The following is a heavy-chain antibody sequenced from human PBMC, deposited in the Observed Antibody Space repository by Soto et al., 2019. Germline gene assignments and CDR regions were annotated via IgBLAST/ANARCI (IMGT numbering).Heavy chain of an antibody. V-gene: IGHV4-4*02. Sequence: SETLSLTCAVSGGSISSSNWWSWVRQPPGKGLEWIGEIYPSGSTNYNPSLKSRVTISVDKSKNQFSLKLSSVTAADTAVYYCASDIAAASRVYGMDVWGQGTTVTVSS. CDR3: ASDIAAASRVYGMDV. CDR1: GGSISSSNW. D-gene: IGHD6-13*01. J-gene: IGHJ6*02. CDR2: IYPSGST.